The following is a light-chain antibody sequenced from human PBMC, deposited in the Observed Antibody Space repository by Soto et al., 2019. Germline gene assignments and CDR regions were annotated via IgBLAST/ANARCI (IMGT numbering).Light chain of an antibody. Sequence: DIQMTQSPSTLSASVGDRVTITCRASQSISSWLAWYQQKPGKAPKLLIYKASSLESGVPSRFSGSGSGTEFTLTITSLQPDDFATYYCQQDNSYWTFGQGTKVEIQ. J-gene: IGKJ1*01. CDR1: QSISSW. V-gene: IGKV1-5*03. CDR2: KAS. CDR3: QQDNSYWT.